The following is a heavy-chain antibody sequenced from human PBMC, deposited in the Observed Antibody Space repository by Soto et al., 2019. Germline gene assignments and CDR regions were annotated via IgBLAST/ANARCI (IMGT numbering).Heavy chain of an antibody. CDR3: AVETVGGSPGDC. CDR2: VSTSGHP. D-gene: IGHD1-26*01. V-gene: IGHV4-4*07. Sequence: PSETLSLTCTVSGGSISDYSSSHYWSWIRQSAGKGLEWVGRVSTSGHPTYSPSLKSRVTMSLDTSKNQFSLTVNSVTAADTAMYYCAVETVGGSPGDCWGQGTLVTVSS. CDR1: GGSISDYSSSHY. J-gene: IGHJ1*01.